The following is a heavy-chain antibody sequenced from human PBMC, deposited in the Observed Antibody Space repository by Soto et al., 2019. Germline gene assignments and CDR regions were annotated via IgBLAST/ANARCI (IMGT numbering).Heavy chain of an antibody. V-gene: IGHV3-23*01. CDR1: RFTFSSYA. Sequence: GGSLRLSCAASRFTFSSYAMRWVREAPGKGLEWLSSLSGSGGGTYYADSVKGRCTISRDNSKNTLSLTMNSLSAEETAAEYGAKSRVSGSYINPCDAFDFWGQGTMVTV. CDR3: AKSRVSGSYINPCDAFDF. CDR2: LSGSGGGT. D-gene: IGHD3-10*01. J-gene: IGHJ3*01.